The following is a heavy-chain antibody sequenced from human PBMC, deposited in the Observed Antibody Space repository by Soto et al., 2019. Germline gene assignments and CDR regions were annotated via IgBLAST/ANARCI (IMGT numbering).Heavy chain of an antibody. J-gene: IGHJ5*02. V-gene: IGHV3-23*01. CDR2: SSESGGNT. D-gene: IGHD3-22*01. CDR3: AKVGDTSGYYYAWFDA. CDR1: GFTFSSHG. Sequence: GGSLRLSCAASGFTFSSHGMNWFRQAPGKGLEWVSSSSESGGNTQYADSVKGRFTISRDNSKRILYLQMSSLRAEDTALYYCAKVGDTSGYYYAWFDAWGPGTLVTVSS.